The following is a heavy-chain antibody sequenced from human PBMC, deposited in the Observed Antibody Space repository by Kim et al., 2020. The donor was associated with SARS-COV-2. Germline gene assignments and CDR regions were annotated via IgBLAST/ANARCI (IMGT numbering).Heavy chain of an antibody. D-gene: IGHD3-10*01. CDR1: GESFSGYY. Sequence: SETLSLTCAVYGESFSGYYWTWIRHTPRKGLEWIGEINHGGSTNYNPSLKSRVTMSVDTSKNQFSLKVTSVTAADTAVYYCARSGAAGSIDYWGQGTLVTVSS. J-gene: IGHJ4*02. CDR3: ARSGAAGSIDY. V-gene: IGHV4-34*01. CDR2: INHGGST.